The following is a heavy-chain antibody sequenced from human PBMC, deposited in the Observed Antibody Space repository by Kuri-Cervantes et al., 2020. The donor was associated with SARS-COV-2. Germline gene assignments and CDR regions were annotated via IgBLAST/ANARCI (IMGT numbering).Heavy chain of an antibody. CDR2: IIPIFGTA. CDR1: GGTFSSYA. CDR3: AGDRPSHVSIAAAGPFLD. V-gene: IGHV1-69*05. J-gene: IGHJ4*02. Sequence: SVKVSCKASGGTFSSYAISWVRQAPGQGLEWMGGIIPIFGTANYAQKFQGRVTITTDESTSTAYMELSSLRSEDTAVYYCAGDRPSHVSIAAAGPFLDWGQGTLVTVSS. D-gene: IGHD6-13*01.